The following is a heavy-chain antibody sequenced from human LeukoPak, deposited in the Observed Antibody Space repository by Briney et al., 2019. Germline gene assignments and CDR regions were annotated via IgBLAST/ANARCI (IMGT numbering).Heavy chain of an antibody. J-gene: IGHJ4*02. D-gene: IGHD2-2*01. CDR3: VTNKDIVVVPAASDDY. CDR1: GFTFSSYA. V-gene: IGHV3-23*01. Sequence: PGGSLRLSCAASGFTFSSYAMSWVRQAPGKGLEWVSAISGSGGSTYYADSVKGRFTISRDNSKNTLYLQMNSLRAEDTAVYYCVTNKDIVVVPAASDDYWGQGTLVTVSS. CDR2: ISGSGGST.